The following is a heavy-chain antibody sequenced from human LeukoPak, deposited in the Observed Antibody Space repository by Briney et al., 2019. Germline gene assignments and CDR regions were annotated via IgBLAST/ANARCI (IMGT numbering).Heavy chain of an antibody. CDR3: AREYYYDSSGSNWFDP. D-gene: IGHD3-22*01. J-gene: IGHJ5*02. V-gene: IGHV3-74*01. Sequence: GGSLRLSCAASGFTFNNYWMHWVRQGPGKGLVWVSGINTDGRDTRYADSVKGRFTISRDNAKSTLYVQMNSLRAEDTAVYYCAREYYYDSSGSNWFDPWGQGTLVTVSS. CDR2: INTDGRDT. CDR1: GFTFNNYW.